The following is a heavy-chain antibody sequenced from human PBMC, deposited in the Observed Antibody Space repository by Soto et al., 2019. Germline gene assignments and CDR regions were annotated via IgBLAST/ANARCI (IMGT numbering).Heavy chain of an antibody. CDR2: IIPIFGTA. D-gene: IGHD6-6*01. J-gene: IGHJ6*02. CDR3: ARGSSSAVYSSSWARYGIDV. Sequence: GASVKVSCKASGGTFSSYAISWVRQAPGQGLEWMGGIIPIFGTANYAQKFQGRVTITADESTSTAYMELSSLRSEDTAVYYCARGSSSAVYSSSWARYGIDVWGQGTTVTVSS. V-gene: IGHV1-69*13. CDR1: GGTFSSYA.